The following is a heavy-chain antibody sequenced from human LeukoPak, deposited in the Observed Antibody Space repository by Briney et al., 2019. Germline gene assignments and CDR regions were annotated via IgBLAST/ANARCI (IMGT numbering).Heavy chain of an antibody. D-gene: IGHD1-1*01. V-gene: IGHV1-8*01. J-gene: IGHJ5*02. Sequence: APVKVSCKASGYTFTSYDINWVRQATGQGLEWMGWMNPNSGNTGYAQKFQGRVTMTRDTSISTAYMELSRLRSDDTAVYYCARGSWNPNWFDPWGQGTLVTVSS. CDR2: MNPNSGNT. CDR3: ARGSWNPNWFDP. CDR1: GYTFTSYD.